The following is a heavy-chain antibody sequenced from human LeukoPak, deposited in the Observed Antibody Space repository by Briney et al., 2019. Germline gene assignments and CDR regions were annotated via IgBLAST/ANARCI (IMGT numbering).Heavy chain of an antibody. CDR3: ARTEMANDY. J-gene: IGHJ4*02. Sequence: SETLSLTCTVSGVSISSSSYYWGWIRQPPGKGLEWIGSIYYSGSTYYNPSLKSRVTISVDTSKNQFSLKLSSVTAADTAVYYCARTEMANDYWGQGTLVTVSS. CDR2: IYYSGST. D-gene: IGHD5-24*01. CDR1: GVSISSSSYY. V-gene: IGHV4-39*01.